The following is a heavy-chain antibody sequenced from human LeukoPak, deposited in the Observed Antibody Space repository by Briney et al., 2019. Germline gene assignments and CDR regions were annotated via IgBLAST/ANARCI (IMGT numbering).Heavy chain of an antibody. CDR3: AKDRPNFHENSGHYYRRDGDS. J-gene: IGHJ5*01. Sequence: GGSLRLSCQASGFTFYMYAMSWVRQAPGKGLEWVASMCGTAGCTFYPDSVKGRFTISRDNSKNVLYLRMNSLTAGDTAIYYCAKDRPNFHENSGHYYRRDGDSWGQGTLSPSPQ. V-gene: IGHV3-23*01. CDR1: GFTFYMYA. D-gene: IGHD3-22*01. CDR2: MCGTAGCT.